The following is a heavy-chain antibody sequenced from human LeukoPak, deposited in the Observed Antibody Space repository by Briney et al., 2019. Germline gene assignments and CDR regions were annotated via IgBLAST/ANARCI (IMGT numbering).Heavy chain of an antibody. CDR3: PRDVVVTSSPDAFDI. J-gene: IGHJ3*02. CDR1: GDSVTSGGYY. CDR2: ISNSRTT. Sequence: SQTLSLTCAVSGDSVTSGGYYWPSIRHHPGRGLEWIGYISNSRTTSYNPSRKSRASISVDTSDNQFSLRVTSVTAADTAVYYCPRDVVVTSSPDAFDIWGQGTMVTVSS. D-gene: IGHD2-21*02. V-gene: IGHV4-31*11.